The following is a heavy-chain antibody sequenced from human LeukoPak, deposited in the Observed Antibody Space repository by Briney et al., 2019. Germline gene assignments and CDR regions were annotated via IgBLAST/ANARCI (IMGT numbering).Heavy chain of an antibody. CDR1: GFTFSSFA. D-gene: IGHD3-3*01. CDR2: IGGSGGST. Sequence: QPGGSLRLSCAASGFTFSSFAMSWVRQAPGKGLEWVSAIGGSGGSTYYADSVKGRFTISRDNSKNTLYLQMNSLRAEDTAVYYCAKSPFVRFLEWDRGQGTLFTVSS. V-gene: IGHV3-23*01. CDR3: AKSPFVRFLEWD. J-gene: IGHJ4*02.